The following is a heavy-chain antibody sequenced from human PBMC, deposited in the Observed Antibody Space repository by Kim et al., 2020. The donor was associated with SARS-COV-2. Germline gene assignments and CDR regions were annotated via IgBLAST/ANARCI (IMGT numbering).Heavy chain of an antibody. CDR3: VRDGGGTVAVAGPPSYYYGLDV. V-gene: IGHV3-7*01. CDR1: EFVFSNYW. CDR2: IKKDGSEK. J-gene: IGHJ6*02. Sequence: GGSLRLSCAASEFVFSNYWMTWVRQAPGKGLEWVANIKKDGSEKFYVDFVKGRFTISRDNAKRSLYLQLNSLRHEDTAVYYCVRDGGGTVAVAGPPSYYYGLDVWGQGTTVTVSS. D-gene: IGHD6-19*01.